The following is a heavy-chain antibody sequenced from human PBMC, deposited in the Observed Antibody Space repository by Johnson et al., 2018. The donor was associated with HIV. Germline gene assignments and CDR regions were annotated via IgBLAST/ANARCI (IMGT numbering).Heavy chain of an antibody. CDR2: ISYDGSNK. Sequence: QVLLVESGGGVVQPGRSLRLSCAASGFTFSSYAMHWVRQAPGKGLEWVAVISYDGSNKYYADSVKGRFSISRDNAKQSLYLQMNSLRAEDTAVYYCARKVVVVAAAAGDAFDIWGQGTMVTVSS. CDR1: GFTFSSYA. V-gene: IGHV3-30-3*01. CDR3: ARKVVVVAAAAGDAFDI. D-gene: IGHD2-15*01. J-gene: IGHJ3*02.